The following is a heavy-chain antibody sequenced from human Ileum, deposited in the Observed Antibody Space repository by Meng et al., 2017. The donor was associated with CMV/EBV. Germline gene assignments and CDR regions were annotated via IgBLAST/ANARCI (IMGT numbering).Heavy chain of an antibody. J-gene: IGHJ4*01. V-gene: IGHV3-7*01. CDR1: GFSFSNNW. D-gene: IGHD1-7*01. CDR2: INKDGSEE. CDR3: LRDDRTTYLFDD. Sequence: GGSLRLSCAVSGFSFSNNWMTWVRQAPGKGLEWVANINKDGSEEHYVDSVKGRLTISRDNAKNLLYLQMNSLRAEDTAVYYCLRDDRTTYLFDDWGHGNLVNGAS.